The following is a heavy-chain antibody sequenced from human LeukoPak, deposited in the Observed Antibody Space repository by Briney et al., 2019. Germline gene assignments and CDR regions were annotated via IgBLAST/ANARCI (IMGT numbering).Heavy chain of an antibody. CDR1: GFTFGCYW. J-gene: IGHJ4*02. CDR2: IKQDGSEK. Sequence: GGSLRLSCAASGFTFGCYWMTWVRQAPGRGLEWVANIKQDGSEKYYVDSVEGRFTISRDNAKSSLYLQMNTLRAEDMAVYFCARTTFCDYWGQGTLVTVSS. D-gene: IGHD2/OR15-2a*01. CDR3: ARTTFCDY. V-gene: IGHV3-7*01.